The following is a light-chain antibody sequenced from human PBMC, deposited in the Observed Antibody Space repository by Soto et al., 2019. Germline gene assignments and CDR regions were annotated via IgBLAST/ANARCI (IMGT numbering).Light chain of an antibody. V-gene: IGKV3-20*01. CDR3: QYYGSSPFT. J-gene: IGKJ3*01. CDR1: QSVSSSY. CDR2: GAS. Sequence: IVMTQSPATLSVSPGERATLSCRASQSVSSSYLGWYQQKPGQAPRLLIYGASTRATGIPDRFSGSGSGTDFTLTISRLEPEDFAVYYCQYYGSSPFTFGPGTKVDIK.